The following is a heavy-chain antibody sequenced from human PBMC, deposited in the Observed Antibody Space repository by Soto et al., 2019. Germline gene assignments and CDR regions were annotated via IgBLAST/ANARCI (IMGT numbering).Heavy chain of an antibody. J-gene: IGHJ4*02. Sequence: QVQLVQSGAEVKKPGASVKVSCKASGYTFTSYAISWVRQAPGQGLEWMGWISAYNGNTNYAQKPQGRVTMTTDTCTTSAEMELRSPRAEATSLYSCASAGPHAGYWGQGTMVTVSS. CDR3: ASAGPHAGY. CDR2: ISAYNGNT. CDR1: GYTFTSYA. V-gene: IGHV1-18*01.